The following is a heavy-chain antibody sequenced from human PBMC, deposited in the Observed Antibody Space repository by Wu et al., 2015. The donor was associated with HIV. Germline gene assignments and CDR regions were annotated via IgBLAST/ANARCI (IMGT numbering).Heavy chain of an antibody. Sequence: QVQLVQSGAEVKKPGSSVKVSCKASGGTFSSYAISWVRQAPGQGLEWMGGIIPIFGTANYAQKFQGRVTITTDESTSTAYMELSSLRSEDTAVYYCASMSRRYCSVVAATRGXRFDIWGQGTMVTV. CDR1: GGTFSSYA. J-gene: IGHJ3*02. D-gene: IGHD2-15*01. V-gene: IGHV1-69*05. CDR3: ASMSRRYCSVVAATRGXRFDI. CDR2: IIPIFGTA.